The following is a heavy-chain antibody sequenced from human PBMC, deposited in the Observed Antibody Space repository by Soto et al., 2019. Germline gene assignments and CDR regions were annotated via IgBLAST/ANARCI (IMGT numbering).Heavy chain of an antibody. J-gene: IGHJ6*02. CDR1: GGSISDYY. Sequence: SETLSLTCTVSGGSISDYYWTWIRQPAGKGLEWIGRIYTSGSTNYNPSLKSRVTMSVDTSKNQFSLNLRSVTAADTAVYYCARENPRNYYYDMDVWGQGTTVTVSS. CDR3: ARENPRNYYYDMDV. V-gene: IGHV4-4*07. CDR2: IYTSGST.